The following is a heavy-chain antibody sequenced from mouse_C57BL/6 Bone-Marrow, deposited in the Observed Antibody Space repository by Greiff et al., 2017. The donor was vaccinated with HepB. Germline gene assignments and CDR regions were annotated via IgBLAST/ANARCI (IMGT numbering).Heavy chain of an antibody. V-gene: IGHV1-55*01. CDR2: IYPGSGST. Sequence: QVQLKQPGAELVKPGASVKMSCKASGYTFTSYWITWVKQRPGQGLEWIGDIYPGSGSTNYNEKFKSKATLTVDTSSSTAYMQLSSLTSEDSAVYYCARGDYGSSYPWGTGTTVTVSS. J-gene: IGHJ1*03. D-gene: IGHD1-1*01. CDR1: GYTFTSYW. CDR3: ARGDYGSSYP.